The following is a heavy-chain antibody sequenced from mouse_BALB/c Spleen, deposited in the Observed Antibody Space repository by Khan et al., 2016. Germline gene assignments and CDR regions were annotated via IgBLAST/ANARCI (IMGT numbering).Heavy chain of an antibody. CDR1: GFNIKDTY. J-gene: IGHJ3*01. CDR3: ARSPYDYDVGFAY. CDR2: IDPANGNT. D-gene: IGHD2-4*01. Sequence: VQLQQSGAELVKPGASVKLSCTASGFNIKDTYMHWVKQRPEQGLEWIGRIDPANGNTKYDPKFQGKATITADTSSNTAYLKLSSLTSEDTAVYYCARSPYDYDVGFAYGGQGTLVTVSA. V-gene: IGHV14-3*02.